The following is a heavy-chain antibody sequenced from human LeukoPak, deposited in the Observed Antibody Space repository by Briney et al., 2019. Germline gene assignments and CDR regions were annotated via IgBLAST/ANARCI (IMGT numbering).Heavy chain of an antibody. CDR3: ASGKEPPFFDS. D-gene: IGHD1-26*01. J-gene: IGHJ4*02. CDR1: GGSISSYS. V-gene: IGHV4-59*01. Sequence: SETLSLTCTVSGGSISSYSWNWIRQPPGKGLEWIGYIHYSGSTNYNPSLKSRVTISVDTSKNQFSLRLSSVTAGDTAMYFCASGKEPPFFDSWGQGTLVTVSS. CDR2: IHYSGST.